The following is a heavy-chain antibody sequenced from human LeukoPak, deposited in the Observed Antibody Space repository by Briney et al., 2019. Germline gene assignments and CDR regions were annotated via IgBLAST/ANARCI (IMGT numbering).Heavy chain of an antibody. CDR1: GGSISSGSYY. J-gene: IGHJ6*02. Sequence: SQTLSLTCTVSGGSISSGSYYWSWIRQPAGKGLEWIGRIYTSGSTNYNPSLKSRVTISVDTSKNQFSLKLSSVTAADTAVYYCARSGSGSAYYGMDVWGQGITVTVSS. CDR2: IYTSGST. CDR3: ARSGSGSAYYGMDV. V-gene: IGHV4-61*02. D-gene: IGHD3-10*01.